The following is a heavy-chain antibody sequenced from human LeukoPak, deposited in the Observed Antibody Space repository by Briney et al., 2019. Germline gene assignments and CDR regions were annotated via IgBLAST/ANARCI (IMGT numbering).Heavy chain of an antibody. J-gene: IGHJ4*02. CDR2: IKQDGSEK. CDR3: ARDTRGQRTTDRFDY. Sequence: GGSLRLSCAASGFTFSSYWMSWVRQAPGKELEWVANIKQDGSEKYYVDSVKGRFTISRDNAKNSLYLQMNSLRAEDTAVYYCARDTRGQRTTDRFDYWGQGTLVTVSS. V-gene: IGHV3-7*01. CDR1: GFTFSSYW. D-gene: IGHD4-17*01.